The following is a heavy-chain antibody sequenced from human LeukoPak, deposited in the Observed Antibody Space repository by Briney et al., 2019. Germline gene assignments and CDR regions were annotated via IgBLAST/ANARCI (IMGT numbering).Heavy chain of an antibody. J-gene: IGHJ4*02. V-gene: IGHV3-66*01. CDR3: ARDPQSKSGFDY. Sequence: PGGSLRLSCAASGFSVTSNHMNWVRQAPGKGLEWVSIIYTGGTTHYADSLNDRFTISRDDSINTLYLQMNSLRAEDTAVYYCARDPQSKSGFDYWGQGTLVTVSS. CDR2: IYTGGTT. CDR1: GFSVTSNH. D-gene: IGHD4-11*01.